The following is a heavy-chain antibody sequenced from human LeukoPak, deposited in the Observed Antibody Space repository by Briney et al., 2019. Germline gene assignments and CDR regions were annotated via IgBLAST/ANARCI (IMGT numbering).Heavy chain of an antibody. V-gene: IGHV3-7*01. CDR3: ARDGGHSTDLDY. Sequence: GGALRLSCASSGFTFSGDWMSWVRQAPGKGPEWVANIKQDGSERYYVGSVKGRFTISRGNARNSLFLQMNSLRAEDTAVYYCARDGGHSTDLDYWGQGTLVTVSS. CDR1: GFTFSGDW. CDR2: IKQDGSER. D-gene: IGHD2/OR15-2a*01. J-gene: IGHJ4*02.